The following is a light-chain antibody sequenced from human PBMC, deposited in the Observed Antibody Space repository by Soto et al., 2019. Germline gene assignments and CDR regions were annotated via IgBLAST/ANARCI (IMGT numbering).Light chain of an antibody. J-gene: IGKJ1*01. CDR3: QQYDNYPWT. CDR2: DAS. CDR1: QSISSW. Sequence: DTQMTQSPSTLSASVGDRVTITCLASQSISSWLAWYQQKPGKAPQLLIYDASSLESGVPSRFSGSGSGTEFTLTISSLQPDDFATYYCQQYDNYPWTFGQGTKVEIK. V-gene: IGKV1-5*01.